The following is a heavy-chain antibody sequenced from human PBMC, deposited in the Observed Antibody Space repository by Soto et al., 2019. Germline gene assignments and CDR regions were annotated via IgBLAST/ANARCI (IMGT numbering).Heavy chain of an antibody. D-gene: IGHD3-22*01. V-gene: IGHV1-69*01. CDR1: GGTFSSYA. Sequence: QVQLVQSGAEVKKPGSSVKVSCKASGGTFSSYAISWVRQAPGQGLEWMGGIIPIFGTANYAQKFQGRVTNTADECKSTAYMELSSLRSEDTAVYYCARALLDSSGYYSSWYFDLWGRGTLVTVSS. CDR3: ARALLDSSGYYSSWYFDL. J-gene: IGHJ2*01. CDR2: IIPIFGTA.